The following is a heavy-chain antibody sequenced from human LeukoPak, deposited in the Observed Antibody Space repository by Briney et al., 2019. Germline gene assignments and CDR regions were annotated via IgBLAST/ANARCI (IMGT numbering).Heavy chain of an antibody. V-gene: IGHV4-34*01. CDR3: ARTTYYYDVNGYYYPIDY. D-gene: IGHD3-22*01. J-gene: IGHJ4*02. CDR1: GGSFSGYY. CDR2: INHSGST. Sequence: SETLSLTCAVYGGSFSGYYWSWIRQPPGKGLEWIGEINHSGSTNYNPSLKSRVTISVDTSKNQFSLKLSSVTAADTAVYYCARTTYYYDVNGYYYPIDYWGQGTLVTVSS.